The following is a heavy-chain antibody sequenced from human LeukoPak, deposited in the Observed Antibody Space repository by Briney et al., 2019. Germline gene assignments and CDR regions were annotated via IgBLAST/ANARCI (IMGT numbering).Heavy chain of an antibody. CDR2: ISSSSSYI. CDR3: TTDRGETYYDILTGSNDAFDI. D-gene: IGHD3-9*01. CDR1: GFTFSSYS. J-gene: IGHJ3*02. Sequence: GGSLRLSCAASGFTFSSYSMNWVRQAPGKGLEWVSSISSSSSYIYYADSVKGRFTISRDNAKNSLYLQMNSLKTEDTAVYYCTTDRGETYYDILTGSNDAFDIWGQGTMVTVSS. V-gene: IGHV3-21*03.